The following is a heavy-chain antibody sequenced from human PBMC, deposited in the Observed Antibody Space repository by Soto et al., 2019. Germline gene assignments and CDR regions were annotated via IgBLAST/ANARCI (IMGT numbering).Heavy chain of an antibody. CDR3: VRDCSGGGCYSDYGMDV. Sequence: QVQLQESGPGLVKPSETLSLTCTVSGDSIRNFYWSWIRQPAGKGLEWIGRIYSSGSTDYNASLKSRVSMSVDRSNNQFFRRLTSVTAEDTAVYYCVRDCSGGGCYSDYGMDVWGQGTTVTVSS. CDR1: GDSIRNFY. D-gene: IGHD2-15*01. CDR2: IYSSGST. V-gene: IGHV4-4*07. J-gene: IGHJ6*02.